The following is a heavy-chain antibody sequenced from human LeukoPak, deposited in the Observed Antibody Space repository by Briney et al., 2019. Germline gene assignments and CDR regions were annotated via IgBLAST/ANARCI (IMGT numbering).Heavy chain of an antibody. CDR1: GFTFDDYA. J-gene: IGHJ4*02. CDR2: IRGDGVST. CDR3: AKDIGGYSYAADY. Sequence: GGSLRLSCAASGFTFDDYAMHWVRQAPGKGLEWVSLIRGDGVSTYYADSVKGRFTISRDNNENSLYLQMNSLRTEDTAFYYCAKDIGGYSYAADYWGQGTLVTVSS. D-gene: IGHD5-18*01. V-gene: IGHV3-43*02.